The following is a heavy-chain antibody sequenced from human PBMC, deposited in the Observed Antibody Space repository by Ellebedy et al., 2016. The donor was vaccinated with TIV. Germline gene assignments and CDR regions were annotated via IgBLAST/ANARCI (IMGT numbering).Heavy chain of an antibody. Sequence: GESLKISXAASGFTFSSYAMHWVRQAPGKGLEWVAVISYDGSNKYYADSVKGRFTISRDNSKNTLYLQMNSLRAEDTAVYYCARDLNPWLRSPYFDYWGQGTLVTVSS. J-gene: IGHJ4*02. V-gene: IGHV3-30-3*01. CDR1: GFTFSSYA. D-gene: IGHD5-18*01. CDR3: ARDLNPWLRSPYFDY. CDR2: ISYDGSNK.